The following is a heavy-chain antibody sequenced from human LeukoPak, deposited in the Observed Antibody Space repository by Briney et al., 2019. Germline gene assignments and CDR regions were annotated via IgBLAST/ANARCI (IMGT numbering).Heavy chain of an antibody. CDR1: GFTFSDHY. CDR2: IRNKANSYTT. V-gene: IGHV3-72*01. CDR3: AKAHPRSRFDS. D-gene: IGHD2-15*01. J-gene: IGHJ4*02. Sequence: GGSLRLSCAASGFTFSDHYMDWVRQAPGKGLDWVGRIRNKANSYTTEYAASVKGRFTISRDDSKNSLYPQMNSLKIEDTAVYYCAKAHPRSRFDSWGQGTLVTVSS.